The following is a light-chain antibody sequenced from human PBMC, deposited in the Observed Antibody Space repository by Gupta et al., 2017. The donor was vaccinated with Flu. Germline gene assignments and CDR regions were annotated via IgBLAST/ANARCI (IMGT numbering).Light chain of an antibody. Sequence: SLGERDTINCKSSQSVLYSSNNKNYLAWYQQKPGQPPKLLIYWASTRESGVPDRFSGSGSGTDFTLTISSLQAEDVAVYYCQQYYSTPQTFGQGTKLEIK. CDR2: WAS. J-gene: IGKJ2*01. CDR3: QQYYSTPQT. CDR1: QSVLYSSNNKNY. V-gene: IGKV4-1*01.